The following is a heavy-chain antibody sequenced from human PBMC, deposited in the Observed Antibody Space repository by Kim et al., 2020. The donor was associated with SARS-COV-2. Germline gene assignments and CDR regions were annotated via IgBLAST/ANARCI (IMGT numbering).Heavy chain of an antibody. J-gene: IGHJ3*02. CDR3: ARGLRGSGSYRSSGAFDI. Sequence: SETLSLTCAVYGGSFSGYYWSWIRQPPGKGLEWIGEINHSGSTNYNPSLKSRVTISVDTSKNQFSLKLSSVTAADTAVYYCARGLRGSGSYRSSGAFDIWGQGTMVTVSS. CDR2: INHSGST. D-gene: IGHD3-10*01. V-gene: IGHV4-34*01. CDR1: GGSFSGYY.